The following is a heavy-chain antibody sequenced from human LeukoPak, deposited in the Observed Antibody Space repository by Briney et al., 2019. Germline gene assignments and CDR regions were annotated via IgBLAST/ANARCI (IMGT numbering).Heavy chain of an antibody. J-gene: IGHJ6*03. D-gene: IGHD1-26*01. CDR3: ARVRSMKSYRGPMDV. V-gene: IGHV4-4*02. CDR1: GGSISSSNW. CDR2: IYHSGST. Sequence: GSLRLSCAASGGSISSSNWWSWVRPPPGKGLEWIGEIYHSGSTNYNPSLKSRVTISVDKSKNQFSLKLSSVTAADTAVYYCARVRSMKSYRGPMDVWGKGTTVTVSS.